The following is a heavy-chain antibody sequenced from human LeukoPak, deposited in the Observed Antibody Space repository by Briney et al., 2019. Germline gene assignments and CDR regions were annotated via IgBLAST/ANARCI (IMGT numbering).Heavy chain of an antibody. CDR3: ARVVVVAATKYLDY. CDR2: ISSSSGYI. J-gene: IGHJ4*02. V-gene: IGHV3-21*01. D-gene: IGHD2-15*01. CDR1: GFTFSSYS. Sequence: GGSLRLSCAVSGFTFSSYSVNWVRQAPGKGLEWVSSISSSSGYIYCADSVKGRFTISRDNAKNSLYLQMNSLRAEDTAVYYCARVVVVAATKYLDYWGQGTLVTVSS.